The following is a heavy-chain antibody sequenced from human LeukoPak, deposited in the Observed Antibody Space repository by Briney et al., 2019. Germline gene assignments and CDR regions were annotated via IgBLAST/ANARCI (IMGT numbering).Heavy chain of an antibody. CDR1: GFTFSSYA. Sequence: GGSLRLSCAASGFTFSSYAMHWVRQAPGKGLEWVAVISYDGSNKYYADSVKGRFTISRDNSKNTLYLQMNSLRAEDTAVYYCARTDPLDISQYYFDYWGQGTLVTVSS. CDR2: ISYDGSNK. J-gene: IGHJ4*02. V-gene: IGHV3-30*04. D-gene: IGHD3-9*01. CDR3: ARTDPLDISQYYFDY.